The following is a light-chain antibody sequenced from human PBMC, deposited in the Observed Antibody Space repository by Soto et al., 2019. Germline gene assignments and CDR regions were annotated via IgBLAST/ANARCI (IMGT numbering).Light chain of an antibody. V-gene: IGLV2-8*01. CDR2: EVS. J-gene: IGLJ2*01. CDR3: SSYAASNNLGV. CDR1: SSDVGGYNY. Sequence: QSALTQPPSASGSPGQPVTISCLGTSSDVGGYNYVSWYQQHPGKAPKLMIYEVSKRPSGVPDRFSGSKSGNTASLTVSGLQAEDEADYYCSSYAASNNLGVFGGGTKLTVL.